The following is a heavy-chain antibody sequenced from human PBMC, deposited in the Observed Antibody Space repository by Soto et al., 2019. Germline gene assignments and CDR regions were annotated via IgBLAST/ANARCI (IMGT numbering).Heavy chain of an antibody. V-gene: IGHV3-33*01. D-gene: IGHD6-19*01. J-gene: IGHJ4*02. CDR2: IWYDGSNK. Sequence: PGGSLRLSCAASGFTFSSYGMHWVRQAPGKGLEWVAVIWYDGSNKYYADSVKGRFTISRDNSKNTLYLQMNSLRAEDTAMYYCARVPSSGWPYFFAYWGRGTLVTVSS. CDR1: GFTFSSYG. CDR3: ARVPSSGWPYFFAY.